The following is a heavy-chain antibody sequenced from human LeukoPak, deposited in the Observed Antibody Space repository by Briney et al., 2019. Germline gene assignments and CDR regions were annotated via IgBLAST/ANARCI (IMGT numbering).Heavy chain of an antibody. CDR2: TYYRSKWNN. V-gene: IGHV6-1*01. CDR3: ARASLQSVYFDC. Sequence: SQTLSLTCAISRDSVSSNGFAWSWIRQSPSRGLEWLGRTYYRSKWNNDYAVSVKSRITINPDTSKNQFSLQLNSVTPEDTAVYYCARASLQSVYFDCWGQGTLVTVSS. J-gene: IGHJ4*02. CDR1: RDSVSSNGFA.